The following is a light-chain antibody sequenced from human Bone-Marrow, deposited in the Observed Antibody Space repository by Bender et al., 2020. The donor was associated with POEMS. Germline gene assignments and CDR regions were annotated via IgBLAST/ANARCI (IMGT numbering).Light chain of an antibody. CDR2: QDT. CDR1: NLGDKY. Sequence: SYEMTQPPSVSVSPGQTASITCSGHNLGDKYVCWFQQRPGQSPVLVIYQDTKRPSGIPDRFSGSKSGTSASLAITGLQAEDEGDYYCQSYDNSLGGWVFGGGTKLTVL. J-gene: IGLJ3*02. V-gene: IGLV3-1*01. CDR3: QSYDNSLGGWV.